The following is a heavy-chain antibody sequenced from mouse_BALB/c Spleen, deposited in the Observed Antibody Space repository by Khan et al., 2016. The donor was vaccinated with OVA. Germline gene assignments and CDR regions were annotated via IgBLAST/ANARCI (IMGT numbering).Heavy chain of an antibody. V-gene: IGHV3-2*02. Sequence: VQLKESGPGLVKPSQSLSLTCTVTGYSITSGYAWNWIRQFPGNKLEWMGYISYSGGTSYNPSLKSRFSITRDTSKNQFFLQLNSVTTEDTATYYCARGNYYGYSFDYWGQGTPLTVSS. D-gene: IGHD1-1*01. J-gene: IGHJ2*01. CDR3: ARGNYYGYSFDY. CDR2: ISYSGGT. CDR1: GYSITSGYA.